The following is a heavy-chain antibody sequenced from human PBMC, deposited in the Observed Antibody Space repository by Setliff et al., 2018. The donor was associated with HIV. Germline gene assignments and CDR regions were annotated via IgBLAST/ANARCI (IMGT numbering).Heavy chain of an antibody. V-gene: IGHV4-38-2*01. Sequence: SETLSLTCGVSGYSIGSGYYWGWIRQPPGKGLEWIGSIYHNGITYYNPSLKIRVTISVDTSQNQFSLKLSSVTAADTAIYYCARRIYGNNPYFDYWSQGTLVTVSS. CDR2: IYHNGIT. J-gene: IGHJ4*02. D-gene: IGHD4-17*01. CDR1: GYSIGSGYY. CDR3: ARRIYGNNPYFDY.